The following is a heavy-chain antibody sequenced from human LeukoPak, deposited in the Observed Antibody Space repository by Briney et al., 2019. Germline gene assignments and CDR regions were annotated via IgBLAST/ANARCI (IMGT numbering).Heavy chain of an antibody. J-gene: IGHJ5*02. CDR3: ARGREITMVRGVIMNTHNWFDP. D-gene: IGHD3-10*01. V-gene: IGHV4-59*01. Sequence: SETLSLTCTVSGGCISSYYWSWIRQPPGKGLEWIGYIYYSGSTNYNPSLKSRVTISVDTSKNQFSLKLSSVTAADTAVYYCARGREITMVRGVIMNTHNWFDPWGQGTLVTVSS. CDR1: GGCISSYY. CDR2: IYYSGST.